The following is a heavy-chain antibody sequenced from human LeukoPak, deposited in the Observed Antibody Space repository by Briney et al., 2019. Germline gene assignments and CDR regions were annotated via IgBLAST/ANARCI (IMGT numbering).Heavy chain of an antibody. CDR3: AREEQQLTYFDY. CDR2: ISSSSSYI. V-gene: IGHV3-21*01. D-gene: IGHD6-13*01. J-gene: IGHJ4*02. Sequence: PGGSLRLSCAASGFTFSSYSMSWVRQAPGKGLEWVSSISSSSSYIYYADSVKGRFTISRDNAKNSLYLQMNSLRAEDTAVYYCAREEQQLTYFDYWGQGTLVTVSS. CDR1: GFTFSSYS.